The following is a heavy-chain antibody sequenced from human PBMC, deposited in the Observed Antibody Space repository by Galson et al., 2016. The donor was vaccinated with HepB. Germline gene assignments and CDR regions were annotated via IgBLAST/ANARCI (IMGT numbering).Heavy chain of an antibody. Sequence: SLRLSCAASGFTFSNYWMTWIRQAPGKGLEWVANIKQDGSENNYVDSVKGRFTIARDNMKNSLFLQMHSLRADDTAMYYCTRGVTPGDWGQGTLVAVSS. D-gene: IGHD4-23*01. V-gene: IGHV3-7*03. CDR1: GFTFSNYW. CDR3: TRGVTPGD. CDR2: IKQDGSEN. J-gene: IGHJ4*02.